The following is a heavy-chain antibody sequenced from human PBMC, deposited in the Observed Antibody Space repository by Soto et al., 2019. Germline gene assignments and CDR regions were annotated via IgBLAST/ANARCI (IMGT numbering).Heavy chain of an antibody. CDR2: ITHGGTT. Sequence: PSETLSLTCAVYGGSFNGYYWSWIRQSPGKGLEWIGEITHGGTTTYSPSLKSRITMSLDTSKNQFSLNLTSVTAADTAIYYCARTTAVPNTLRSRYFFDFWGQGTLVTVSS. D-gene: IGHD3-9*01. CDR1: GGSFNGYY. V-gene: IGHV4-34*01. CDR3: ARTTAVPNTLRSRYFFDF. J-gene: IGHJ4*02.